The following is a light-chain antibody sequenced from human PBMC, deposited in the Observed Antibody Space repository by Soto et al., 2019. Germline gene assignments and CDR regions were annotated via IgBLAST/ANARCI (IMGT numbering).Light chain of an antibody. CDR3: QQSYSTPLT. Sequence: DFQMTQSPSSLSASVGDRITITCRASQSISTSLNWYQQKPGKPPKLLIYAASTLQSGVPSRFTGSGSGTDFTLTISSLQPEDFATYYCQQSYSTPLTFGGGTKVEIK. V-gene: IGKV1-39*01. CDR1: QSISTS. J-gene: IGKJ4*01. CDR2: AAS.